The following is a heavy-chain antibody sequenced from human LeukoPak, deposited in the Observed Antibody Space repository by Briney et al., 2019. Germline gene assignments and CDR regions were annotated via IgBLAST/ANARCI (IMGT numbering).Heavy chain of an antibody. CDR1: GGSFSGYY. J-gene: IGHJ3*02. CDR3: ARYERQDAFDI. CDR2: INHSGST. Sequence: SETLSLTCAVYGGSFSGYYWSWIRQPPGKGLEWIGEINHSGSTNYNPSLKSRVTMSVDTSKNQFSLKLSSVTAADTAVYYCARYERQDAFDIWGQGTMVTVSS. V-gene: IGHV4-34*10.